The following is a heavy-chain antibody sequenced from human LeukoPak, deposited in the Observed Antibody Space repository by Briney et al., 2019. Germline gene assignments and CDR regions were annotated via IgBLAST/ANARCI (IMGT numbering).Heavy chain of an antibody. V-gene: IGHV3-23*01. Sequence: GGSLRLSCAASGFTFSSYAMSWVRQAPGKGLEWVSAISGSDGSTYYADSVKGRFTISRDNSKNTLYLQMNSLRAEDTAVYYCAKYPYCSGGSCYSWIDYWGQGTLVTVSS. D-gene: IGHD2-15*01. CDR2: ISGSDGST. CDR1: GFTFSSYA. CDR3: AKYPYCSGGSCYSWIDY. J-gene: IGHJ4*02.